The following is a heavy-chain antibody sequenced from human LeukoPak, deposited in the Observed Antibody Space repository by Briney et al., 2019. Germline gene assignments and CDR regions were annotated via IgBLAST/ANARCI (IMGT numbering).Heavy chain of an antibody. D-gene: IGHD3-10*01. Sequence: GGSLRLSCAASGFTFTSYWMTWVRQAPGKGLEWVANIKQDGSVKNYVDSLRGRFTISRDNAKDSLYLQMNSLGAEDTAVYFCARNYYYRFDYWGQGTLVAASS. J-gene: IGHJ4*02. CDR2: IKQDGSVK. CDR3: ARNYYYRFDY. V-gene: IGHV3-7*01. CDR1: GFTFTSYW.